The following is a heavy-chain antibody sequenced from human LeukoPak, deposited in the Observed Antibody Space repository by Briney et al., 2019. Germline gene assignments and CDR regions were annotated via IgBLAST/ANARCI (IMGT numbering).Heavy chain of an antibody. V-gene: IGHV4-31*11. D-gene: IGHD6-19*01. Sequence: SETLSLTCAVSGGSISSGGYYWSWIRQHPGKGLEWIGYIYYSGSTNYNPSLKSRVTISVDTSKNQFSLKLSSVTAADTAVYYCARGRWLVPDYWGQGTLVTVSS. J-gene: IGHJ4*02. CDR3: ARGRWLVPDY. CDR2: IYYSGST. CDR1: GGSISSGGYY.